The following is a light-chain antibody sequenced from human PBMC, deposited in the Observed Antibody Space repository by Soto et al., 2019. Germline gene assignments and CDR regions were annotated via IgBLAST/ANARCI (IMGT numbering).Light chain of an antibody. J-gene: IGKJ5*01. Sequence: DIQMTQSPSSLSASVGNRVTITCRASQSISTYLNWYQKKPGKAPNLLIYEASRLQSGVPSRFSGSGGGTDFTLSISSVQPEDFATYFCQQSYMDPITFGQGTQLEI. CDR3: QQSYMDPIT. CDR2: EAS. V-gene: IGKV1-39*01. CDR1: QSISTY.